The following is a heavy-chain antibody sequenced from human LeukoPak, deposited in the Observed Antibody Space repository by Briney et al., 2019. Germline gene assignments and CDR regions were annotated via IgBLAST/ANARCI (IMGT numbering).Heavy chain of an antibody. D-gene: IGHD2-2*01. Sequence: ASVKVSCKASGYTFTTFYIHWVRQAPGQGLEWMGKVNPTSGISTYAQEFQGRVTMTRGTSTSTVYMELSSLRSDDAAVYFCARERGYCSGSACYGSDYWGQGTLVTVSS. V-gene: IGHV1-46*01. CDR1: GYTFTTFY. CDR2: VNPTSGIS. CDR3: ARERGYCSGSACYGSDY. J-gene: IGHJ4*02.